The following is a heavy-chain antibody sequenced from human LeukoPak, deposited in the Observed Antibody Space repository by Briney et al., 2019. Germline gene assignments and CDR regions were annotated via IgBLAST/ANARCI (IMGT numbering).Heavy chain of an antibody. Sequence: SETLSLTCAVYGGPFSGYYWSWIRQPPGKGLEWIGEINHSGSTNYNPSLKSRVTISVDTSKNQFSLKLSSVTAADTAVYYCARATMVRGVIRHFFDYWGQGTLVTVSS. CDR3: ARATMVRGVIRHFFDY. CDR1: GGPFSGYY. J-gene: IGHJ4*02. D-gene: IGHD3-10*01. CDR2: INHSGST. V-gene: IGHV4-34*01.